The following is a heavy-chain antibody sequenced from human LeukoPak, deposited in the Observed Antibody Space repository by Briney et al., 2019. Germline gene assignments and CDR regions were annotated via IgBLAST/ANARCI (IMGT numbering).Heavy chain of an antibody. CDR2: YYTGSA. CDR3: ASLWFGEYFDY. D-gene: IGHD3-10*01. CDR1: DGSISSSSYY. J-gene: IGHJ4*02. Sequence: SETLSLTCTVSDGSISSSSYYWAFYYTGSAYYNTSLKSRVTIFVDTPKNQFSLNLSSVTAADTAVYYCASLWFGEYFDYWRQEALVTVSS. V-gene: IGHV4-39*01.